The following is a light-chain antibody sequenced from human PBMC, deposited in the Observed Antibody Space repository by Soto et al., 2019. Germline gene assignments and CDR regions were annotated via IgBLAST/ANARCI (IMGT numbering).Light chain of an antibody. CDR3: QQYYSYPIT. CDR1: QRISTW. J-gene: IGKJ5*01. CDR2: AAS. V-gene: IGKV1-5*01. Sequence: DIQMTQSPSTLSASVGDGVTITCRASQRISTWLAWYQRKPGKAPKLLIYAASTLQSGVPSRFSGSGSGTDFTLTISCLQSEDFATYYCQQYYSYPITFGQGTRLEI.